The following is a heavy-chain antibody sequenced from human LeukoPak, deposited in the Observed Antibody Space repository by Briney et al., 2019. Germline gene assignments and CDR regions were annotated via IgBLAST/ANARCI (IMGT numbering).Heavy chain of an antibody. J-gene: IGHJ6*02. CDR2: INHSGST. CDR3: ARGPNDSSGYYLTVYYGMDV. D-gene: IGHD3-22*01. CDR1: GGSISSSSYY. V-gene: IGHV4-39*07. Sequence: PSETLSLTCTVSGGSISSSSYYWGWIRQPPGKGLEWIGEINHSGSTNYNPSLKSRVTISVDTSKNQFSLKLSSVTAADTAVYYCARGPNDSSGYYLTVYYGMDVWGQGTTVTVSS.